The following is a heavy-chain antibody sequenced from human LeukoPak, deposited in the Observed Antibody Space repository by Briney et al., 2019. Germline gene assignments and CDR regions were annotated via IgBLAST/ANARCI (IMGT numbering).Heavy chain of an antibody. D-gene: IGHD5-18*01. CDR3: ARRRYGGSYYDY. CDR2: IYYSGST. CDR1: GGSISSYY. V-gene: IGHV4-59*01. Sequence: PSETLSLTCTVSGGSISSYYWSWIRQPPGKGLEWIGYIYYSGSTNYNPSLKSRVTISVDTSKNQFSLKLSSVTAADTAVYYCARRRYGGSYYDYWGQGTLVTVSS. J-gene: IGHJ4*02.